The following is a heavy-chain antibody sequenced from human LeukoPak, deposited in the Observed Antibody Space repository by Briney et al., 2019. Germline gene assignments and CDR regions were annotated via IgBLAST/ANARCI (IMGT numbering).Heavy chain of an antibody. J-gene: IGHJ4*02. CDR1: GVTLSNYG. V-gene: IGHV3-23*01. D-gene: IGHD3-10*01. CDR3: AKRGVEIRGLLVIGYHKETSYFDH. Sequence: RGGSLRLSCVVSGVTLSNYGMSWVRQAPGKGREWVSGISGGGGGTNYADSVKGRFTISRDNSRNTMYLQMNSLRREDTAVYFCAKRGVEIRGLLVIGYHKETSYFDHWGQGVLVTVSS. CDR2: ISGGGGGT.